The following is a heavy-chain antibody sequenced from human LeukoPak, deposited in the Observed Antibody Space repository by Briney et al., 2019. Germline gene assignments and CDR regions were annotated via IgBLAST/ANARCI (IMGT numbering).Heavy chain of an antibody. D-gene: IGHD1-26*01. J-gene: IGHJ4*02. CDR1: GFTFSSYA. CDR2: ISGSGGST. Sequence: GGSLRLSCAASGFTFSSYAMRWVRQAPGKGLEWVSAISGSGGSTYYADSVKGRFTISRDNSKTTLYLQMNRLRAEDTAVYYCGRAWSLRYFDSWGQGTLVTVSS. V-gene: IGHV3-23*01. CDR3: GRAWSLRYFDS.